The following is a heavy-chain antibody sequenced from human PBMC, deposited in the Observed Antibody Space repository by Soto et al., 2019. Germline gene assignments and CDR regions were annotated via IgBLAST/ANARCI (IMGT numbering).Heavy chain of an antibody. D-gene: IGHD1-1*01. CDR2: ISAHNGNT. CDR1: GYAFTTYG. CDR3: ARGRYGDY. J-gene: IGHJ4*02. V-gene: IGHV1-18*01. Sequence: QVHLVQSGAEVKNPGASVKVSCKGSGYAFTTYGITWVRQAPGHGLEWMEWISAHNGNTNYAPNLQGRVTVTRDTSTSTAYIELRSLRSDDTAVYYCARGRYGDYWGQGALVTVSS.